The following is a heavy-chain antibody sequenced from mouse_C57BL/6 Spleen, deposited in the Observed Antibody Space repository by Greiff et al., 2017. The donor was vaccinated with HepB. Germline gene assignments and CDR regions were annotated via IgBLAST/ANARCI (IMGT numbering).Heavy chain of an antibody. CDR2: ISDGGSYT. D-gene: IGHD1-1*01. CDR1: GFTFSSYA. J-gene: IGHJ4*01. Sequence: EVKLVESGGGLVKPGGSLKLSCAASGFTFSSYAMSWVRQTPEKRLEWVATISDGGSYTYYPDNVKGRFTISRDNAKNNLYLQMSHLTSEDTAMYYCTRDRDYSGRRVYAMDYWGQGTSVTVSS. CDR3: TRDRDYSGRRVYAMDY. V-gene: IGHV5-4*01.